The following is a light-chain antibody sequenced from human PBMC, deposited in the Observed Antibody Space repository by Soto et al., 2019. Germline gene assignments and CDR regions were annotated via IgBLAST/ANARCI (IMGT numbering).Light chain of an antibody. J-gene: IGKJ4*01. CDR3: QQYNSNPHT. Sequence: DIQMTQSPSTLSASVGDRVTVTCRASQSISSWLAWYQQKPGKAPNLLIYKASTLESGVPSRFSGSGSGTEFTLTISSLQPDDFATYYCQQYNSNPHTFGGGTKVEIK. CDR2: KAS. CDR1: QSISSW. V-gene: IGKV1-5*03.